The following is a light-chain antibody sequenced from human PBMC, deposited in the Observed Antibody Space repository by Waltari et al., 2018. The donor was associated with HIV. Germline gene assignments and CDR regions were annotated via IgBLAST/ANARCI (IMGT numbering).Light chain of an antibody. CDR3: QSADSSRTYRV. CDR2: KDR. J-gene: IGLJ3*02. CDR1: ALPTQY. Sequence: SYELTQPPSVSVSPGQTARITCSGDALPTQYAYWYQQQPGQAPVLVIYKDRERPSGIPERFSGSSSGTTVTLTISGVQAEDEADYYCQSADSSRTYRVFGGGTKLTVL. V-gene: IGLV3-25*03.